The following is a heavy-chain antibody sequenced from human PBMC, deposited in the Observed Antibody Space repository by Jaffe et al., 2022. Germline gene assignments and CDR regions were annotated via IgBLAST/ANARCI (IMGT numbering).Heavy chain of an antibody. J-gene: IGHJ4*02. CDR1: GYTFTSYA. V-gene: IGHV1-3*01. D-gene: IGHD1-7*01. CDR3: ARGYNWNYGPHLNL. CDR2: INAGNGNT. Sequence: QVQLVQSGAEVKKPGASVKVSCKASGYTFTSYAMHWVRQAPGQRLEWMGWINAGNGNTKYSQKFQGRVTITRDTSASTAYMELSSLRSEDTAVYYCARGYNWNYGPHLNLWGQGTLVTVSS.